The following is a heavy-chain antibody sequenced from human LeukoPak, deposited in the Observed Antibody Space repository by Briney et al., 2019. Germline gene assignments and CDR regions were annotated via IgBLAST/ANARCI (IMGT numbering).Heavy chain of an antibody. CDR3: ARSKAHLSTSWYGNWFDP. CDR1: GGSISSGSYY. Sequence: SETLSLTCTVSGGSISSGSYYWSWIRQPAGKGLEWIGRIYTSGSTNYNPSLKSRVTISVDTSKNQFSLKLSSVTAADTAVYYCARSKAHLSTSWYGNWFDPWGQGTLVTVSS. V-gene: IGHV4-61*02. D-gene: IGHD2-2*01. CDR2: IYTSGST. J-gene: IGHJ5*02.